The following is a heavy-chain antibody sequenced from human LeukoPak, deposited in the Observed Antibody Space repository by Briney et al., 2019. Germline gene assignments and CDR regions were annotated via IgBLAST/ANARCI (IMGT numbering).Heavy chain of an antibody. CDR3: ARAAELWFGELLVHWFDP. D-gene: IGHD3-10*01. CDR2: INPSGGST. CDR1: GYTFTSYY. V-gene: IGHV1-46*01. J-gene: IGHJ5*02. Sequence: GASVKVSCKASGYTFTSYYMHWVRQAPGQGLEWMGIINPSGGSTSYAQKFQGRVTMTRDTSTSTVYMELSSLRSEDTAVYYCARAAELWFGELLVHWFDPWGQGTLVTVSS.